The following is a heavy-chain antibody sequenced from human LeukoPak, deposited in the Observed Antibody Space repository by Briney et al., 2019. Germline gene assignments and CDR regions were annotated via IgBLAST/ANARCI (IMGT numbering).Heavy chain of an antibody. Sequence: GASLQISCKGSGSSFTTYWIGWVRQMPGKGLEWMGIIYPGDSDTRYSPSFQGQVTISADKSISTAYLQWSSLKASDTAMYYCARGVRGNYYGSGSYLGWFDPWGQGTLVTVSS. CDR1: GSSFTTYW. J-gene: IGHJ5*02. V-gene: IGHV5-51*01. D-gene: IGHD3-10*01. CDR3: ARGVRGNYYGSGSYLGWFDP. CDR2: IYPGDSDT.